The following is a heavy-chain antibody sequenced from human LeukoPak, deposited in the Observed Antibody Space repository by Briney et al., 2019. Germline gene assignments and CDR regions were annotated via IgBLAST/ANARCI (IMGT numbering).Heavy chain of an antibody. CDR2: ISFSSTYI. CDR3: ARGGEQWLIGYYMDV. CDR1: GFTFSSYA. V-gene: IGHV3-21*01. D-gene: IGHD6-19*01. J-gene: IGHJ6*03. Sequence: GGSLRLSCAASGFTFSSYAMSWVRQAPGKGLEWVSAISFSSTYIYTADSLKGRITISRDNAKNSLYLQMSSLTAEDTAVYYCARGGEQWLIGYYMDVWGKGTTVTVSS.